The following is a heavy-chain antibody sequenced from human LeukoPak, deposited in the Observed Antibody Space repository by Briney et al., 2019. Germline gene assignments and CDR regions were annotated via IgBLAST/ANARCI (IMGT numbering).Heavy chain of an antibody. V-gene: IGHV1-18*01. Sequence: GASVKVSCKASGYTFTSYGISWVRQAPGQGLEWMGWISAYNGNTNYAQKLQGRVTMTTDTSTSTAYMELRSLRSDDTAVCYCARAPDYDFWRLNWFDPWGQGTLVTVSS. CDR1: GYTFTSYG. D-gene: IGHD3-3*01. CDR3: ARAPDYDFWRLNWFDP. J-gene: IGHJ5*02. CDR2: ISAYNGNT.